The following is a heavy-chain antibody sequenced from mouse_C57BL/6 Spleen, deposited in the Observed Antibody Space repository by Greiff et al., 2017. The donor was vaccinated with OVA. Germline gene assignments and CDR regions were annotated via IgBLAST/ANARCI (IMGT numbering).Heavy chain of an antibody. CDR2: INPNSGST. J-gene: IGHJ4*01. D-gene: IGHD1-1*01. CDR1: GYTFTSYW. Sequence: QVQLQQPGAELVKPGASVKLSCKASGYTFTSYWIHWLKQRPGQGLEWIGMINPNSGSTNYNEKFKSKATLTVDKSSSTAYMQLSSLTSEDSAVYYCAPSDYGNSYAYAMDYWGQGTSVTVSS. CDR3: APSDYGNSYAYAMDY. V-gene: IGHV1-64*01.